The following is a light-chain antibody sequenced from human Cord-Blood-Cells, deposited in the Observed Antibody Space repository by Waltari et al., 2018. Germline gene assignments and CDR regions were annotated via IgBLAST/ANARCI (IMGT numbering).Light chain of an antibody. CDR1: QSISSW. CDR3: QQYKSYWT. CDR2: DAS. V-gene: IGKV1-5*01. Sequence: DIQMTQSPSTLSASVGDRVTITCRASQSISSWLAWYQQKPGKAPKLLIYDASSLESGVQSRFIGSGSGTEFTLTISSLQPDEFATYYCQQYKSYWTFGQGTTVEIK. J-gene: IGKJ1*01.